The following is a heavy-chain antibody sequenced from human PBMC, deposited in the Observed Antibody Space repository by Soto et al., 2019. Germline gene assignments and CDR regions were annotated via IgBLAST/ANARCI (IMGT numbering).Heavy chain of an antibody. CDR1: GYCISSGYY. V-gene: IGHV4-38-2*01. J-gene: IGHJ5*02. CDR3: ARGAATVTPGRFDP. CDR2: IYNSGST. D-gene: IGHD4-17*01. Sequence: PSETRSLTCAVSGYCISSGYYWCWIRQPPGKGREWIARIYNSGSTNYNPSLKSRVTISVDTSKNHFSLKLTSVTAADTAVYYCARGAATVTPGRFDPWAQGIMVTVSS.